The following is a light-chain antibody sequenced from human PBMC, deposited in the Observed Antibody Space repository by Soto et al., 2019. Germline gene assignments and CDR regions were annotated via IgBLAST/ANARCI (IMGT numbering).Light chain of an antibody. V-gene: IGLV3-21*02. CDR2: DDG. Sequence: SYELTQAPSVSVAPGPTARITCGVNNIAIKSVHWYQQKPGQAPVLVVYDDGDRPSGIPERFSGSNSGNTATLTITRVEAGDEADYHCQVWDSSSDHRVVFGGGTKLTVL. CDR1: NIAIKS. CDR3: QVWDSSSDHRVV. J-gene: IGLJ2*01.